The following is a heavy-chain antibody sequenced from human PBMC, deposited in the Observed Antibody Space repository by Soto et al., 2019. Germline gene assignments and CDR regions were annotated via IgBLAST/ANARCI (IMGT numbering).Heavy chain of an antibody. CDR3: ARDIGFDYVD. CDR2: INEDGSEI. CDR1: GFTFRSFW. J-gene: IGHJ4*02. D-gene: IGHD3-16*01. Sequence: EVQLVESGGGLVQPGGSLRVSCAVSGFTFRSFWMSWVRQAPGKGQEWVATINEDGSEIYYVESVKGRFTISRYNAQNSPYLQMRSLSADDTAVYFCARDIGFDYVDWGKGARVTVSS. V-gene: IGHV3-7*01.